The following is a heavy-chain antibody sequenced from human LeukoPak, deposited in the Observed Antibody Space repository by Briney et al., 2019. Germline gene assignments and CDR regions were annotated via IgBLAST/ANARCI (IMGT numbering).Heavy chain of an antibody. CDR3: AKWAYYYDSSGFDY. V-gene: IGHV3-30*18. CDR2: ISYDGSNK. D-gene: IGHD3-22*01. CDR1: GVTFSSVG. Sequence: GRSLRLSWAACGVTFSSVGMDGVRQAPGKGLEWVAVISYDGSNKYYADSVKGRFTISRDNSKNTLYLQMNSLRAEDTAVYYCAKWAYYYDSSGFDYWGQGTLVTVSS. J-gene: IGHJ4*02.